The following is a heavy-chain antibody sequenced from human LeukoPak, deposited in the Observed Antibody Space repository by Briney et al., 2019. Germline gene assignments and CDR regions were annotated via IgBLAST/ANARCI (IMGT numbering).Heavy chain of an antibody. V-gene: IGHV3-21*01. D-gene: IGHD3-22*01. J-gene: IGHJ4*02. CDR2: ISSSSSYI. CDR3: ASLLSGYLGLDY. CDR1: GFTFSNYS. Sequence: GGSLRLSCAASGFTFSNYSMNWVRQAPGKGLGWVSSISSSSSYIYYADSVKGRFTISRDNAKNSLYLQMNSLRAEDTAVYYCASLLSGYLGLDYWGQGTLVTVSS.